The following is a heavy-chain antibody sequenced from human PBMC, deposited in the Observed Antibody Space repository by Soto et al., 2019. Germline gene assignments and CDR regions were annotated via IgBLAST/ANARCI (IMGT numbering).Heavy chain of an antibody. CDR1: GYSISSGYY. D-gene: IGHD3-22*01. J-gene: IGHJ5*02. CDR2: IHHGGST. Sequence: SETLSLTCAASGYSISSGYYWGWLRQPPGKGLEWIGSIHHGGSTYYNPSLNSRVTLSIDMTNNHVSLILNSVTAADTAVYYCARVGPWVPYYYDSSPYTFENWFDPWGQGTLVTVSS. CDR3: ARVGPWVPYYYDSSPYTFENWFDP. V-gene: IGHV4-38-2*01.